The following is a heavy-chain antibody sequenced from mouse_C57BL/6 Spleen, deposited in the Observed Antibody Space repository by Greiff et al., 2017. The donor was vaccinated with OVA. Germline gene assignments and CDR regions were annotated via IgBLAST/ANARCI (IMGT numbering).Heavy chain of an antibody. Sequence: VQLQQSGAELVRPGASVKLSCTASGFNIKDDYMHWVKQRPEQGLEWIGWIDPENGDTEYASKFQGKATITADTSSNTAYLQLSSLTSEDTAVYYCTTYANYYGSSYDDWGQGTTLTVSS. J-gene: IGHJ2*01. CDR3: TTYANYYGSSYDD. CDR1: GFNIKDDY. CDR2: IDPENGDT. V-gene: IGHV14-4*01. D-gene: IGHD1-1*01.